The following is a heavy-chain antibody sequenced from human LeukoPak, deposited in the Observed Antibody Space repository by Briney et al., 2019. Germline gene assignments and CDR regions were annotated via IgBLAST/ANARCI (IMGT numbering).Heavy chain of an antibody. Sequence: GGSLRLSCAASRFTFSSHGMSWVRQAPGKGPEWFSIISGSGGSTHYADSVKGRFIISRDNSKNTLYLQMNSLRAEDTAVYYCAKCRGWDSSGWPIDYWGQGTLVTVSS. V-gene: IGHV3-23*01. J-gene: IGHJ4*02. CDR1: RFTFSSHG. CDR2: ISGSGGST. D-gene: IGHD6-19*01. CDR3: AKCRGWDSSGWPIDY.